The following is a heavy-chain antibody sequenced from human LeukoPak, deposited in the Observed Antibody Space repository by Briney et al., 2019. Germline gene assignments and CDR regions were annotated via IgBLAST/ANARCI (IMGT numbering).Heavy chain of an antibody. V-gene: IGHV4-39*07. CDR1: GGSISSGSYY. J-gene: IGHJ4*02. Sequence: SETLSLTCTVSGGSISSGSYYWGWIRQPPGKGLEWIGSIYYSGSTSYYPSLKSRVTISVDTSKNQFSLKLSSVTAADTAVYYCASENWVGATAYWGQGTLVTVSS. D-gene: IGHD1-26*01. CDR2: IYYSGST. CDR3: ASENWVGATAY.